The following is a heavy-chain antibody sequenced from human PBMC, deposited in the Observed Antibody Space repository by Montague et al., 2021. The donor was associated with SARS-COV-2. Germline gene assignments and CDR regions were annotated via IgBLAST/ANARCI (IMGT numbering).Heavy chain of an antibody. Sequence: SETLSLTCTVSGGSISSYYWSWIRQPPGKGLEWIGYIYYSGSTNYSPSLKSRVTISVDTSKNQFSLKLSSVTAADTAVYYCARTGLGDYDILTGYTVNAFDIWAKGQWSPSLQ. V-gene: IGHV4-59*01. CDR2: IYYSGST. J-gene: IGHJ3*02. CDR3: ARTGLGDYDILTGYTVNAFDI. D-gene: IGHD3-9*01. CDR1: GGSISSYY.